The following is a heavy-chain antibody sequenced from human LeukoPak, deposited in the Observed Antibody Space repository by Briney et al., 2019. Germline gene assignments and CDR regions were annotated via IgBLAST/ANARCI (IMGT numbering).Heavy chain of an antibody. CDR1: ELTFSSYG. V-gene: IGHV3-30*18. CDR3: AKDRPFLDY. CDR2: ISYDGSNK. Sequence: GGSLRLSCAASELTFSSYGMHWVRQAPGKGLEWVAVISYDGSNKYYADSVKGRFTISRDNSKNTLYLQMNSLRAEDTGVYYCAKDRPFLDYWGQGTLVTVSS. J-gene: IGHJ4*02. D-gene: IGHD2-21*01.